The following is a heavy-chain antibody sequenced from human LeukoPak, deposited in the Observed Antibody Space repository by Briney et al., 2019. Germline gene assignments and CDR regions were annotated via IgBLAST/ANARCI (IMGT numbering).Heavy chain of an antibody. CDR1: GFTFSSYA. CDR2: ISGSGGST. Sequence: GGSLRLSCAASGFTFSSYAMSWVRQAPGKGLEWVSAISGSGGSTYYADSVKGRFTISRDNSKNTLYLQMNSLRAEDTAVYYCADSPFDWLLTFDYWGQGTLVTVSS. CDR3: ADSPFDWLLTFDY. V-gene: IGHV3-23*01. J-gene: IGHJ4*02. D-gene: IGHD3-9*01.